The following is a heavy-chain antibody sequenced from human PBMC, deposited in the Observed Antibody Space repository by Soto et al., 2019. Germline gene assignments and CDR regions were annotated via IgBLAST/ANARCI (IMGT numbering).Heavy chain of an antibody. CDR2: ISYDGSNN. D-gene: IGHD6-6*01. Sequence: EQLVESGGGVVQPGRSLRVSCAASGFTFSSYAMHWVRQAPGEGLEWVAVISYDGSNNYYADSVKGRFTISRDNSKSTLYLQMNSLRAEDTAVYYCAKGKYSGSPAAFDYWGQGTLVTVSS. CDR3: AKGKYSGSPAAFDY. V-gene: IGHV3-30*18. J-gene: IGHJ4*02. CDR1: GFTFSSYA.